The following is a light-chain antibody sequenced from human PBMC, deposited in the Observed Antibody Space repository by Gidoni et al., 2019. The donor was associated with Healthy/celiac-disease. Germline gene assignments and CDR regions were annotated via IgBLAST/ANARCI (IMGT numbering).Light chain of an antibody. V-gene: IGKV1-39*01. CDR1: QSISSY. CDR2: AAS. Sequence: DIQITQSPSSLSASVGDRVTITCRASQSISSYLNWYQQKPGKAPKLLIYAASSLQSGVPSRFSGSGSGTDFTLTISSLQPEDFATYYCQQSYSTPWTFGQGTKVKIK. CDR3: QQSYSTPWT. J-gene: IGKJ1*01.